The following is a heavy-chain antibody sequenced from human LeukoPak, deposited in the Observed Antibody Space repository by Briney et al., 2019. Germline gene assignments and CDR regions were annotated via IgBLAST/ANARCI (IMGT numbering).Heavy chain of an antibody. V-gene: IGHV4-30-2*01. D-gene: IGHD3-22*01. CDR2: IHRSGST. CDR1: GGSISSDSNS. CDR3: ARTNSYDSSAYYFDF. J-gene: IGHJ4*02. Sequence: SQTLSLTCAVSGGSISSDSNSWTWIRQPPGKGLEWIGYIHRSGSTYYSPSLKSRVTISVDTSKNQFSLKLNSVTAADMAVYYCARTNSYDSSAYYFDFWGQGTLVTVSS.